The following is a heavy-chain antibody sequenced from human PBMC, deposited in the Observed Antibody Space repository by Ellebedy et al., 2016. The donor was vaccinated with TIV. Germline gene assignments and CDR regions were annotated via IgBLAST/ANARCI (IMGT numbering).Heavy chain of an antibody. V-gene: IGHV3-48*02. J-gene: IGHJ6*02. D-gene: IGHD3-10*02. CDR3: ARDRGWAVRGVEYYYYYYGMDV. CDR1: GFTFSSYS. Sequence: GESLKISXAASGFTFSSYSMNWVRQAPGKGLEWVSYISSSSSTIYYADSVKGRFTISRDNAKNSLYLQMNSLRDEDTAVYYCARDRGWAVRGVEYYYYYYGMDVWGQGTTVTVSS. CDR2: ISSSSSTI.